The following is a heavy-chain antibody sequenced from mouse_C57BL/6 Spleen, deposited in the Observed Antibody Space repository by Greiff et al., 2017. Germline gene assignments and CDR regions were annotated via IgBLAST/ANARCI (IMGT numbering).Heavy chain of an antibody. J-gene: IGHJ4*01. CDR1: GYSFTDYN. Sequence: VHVKQSGPELVKPGASVKISCKASGYSFTDYNMNWVKQSNGKSLEWIGVINPNYGTTSYNQKFKGKATLTVDQSSSTAYMQLNSLTSEDSAVYYCARESYYDYAPYAMDYWGQGTSVTVSS. CDR3: ARESYYDYAPYAMDY. D-gene: IGHD2-4*01. V-gene: IGHV1-39*01. CDR2: INPNYGTT.